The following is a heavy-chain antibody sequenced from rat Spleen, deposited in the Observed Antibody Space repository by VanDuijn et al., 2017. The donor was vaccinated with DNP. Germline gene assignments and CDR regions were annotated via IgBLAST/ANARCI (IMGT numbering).Heavy chain of an antibody. D-gene: IGHD1-9*01. J-gene: IGHJ1*01. CDR2: IWSGGNT. CDR3: ARATYYGNNPYWYFDF. Sequence: QVQLKESGPGLVQPSRTLSLTCTVSGFSLTSYNVHWVRQPPGKGLEWMGVIWSGGNTDYNSALKPRLSISRDTSESRVFLKMNSLKTEDTAMYFCARATYYGNNPYWYFDFWGPGTMVTVSS. CDR1: GFSLTSYN. V-gene: IGHV2S13*01.